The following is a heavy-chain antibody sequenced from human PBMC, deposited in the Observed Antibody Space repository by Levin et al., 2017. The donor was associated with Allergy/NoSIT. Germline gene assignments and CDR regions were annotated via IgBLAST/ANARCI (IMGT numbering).Heavy chain of an antibody. CDR1: GGSISSYY. CDR3: ARDKDGYSYSWWYFDL. V-gene: IGHV4-59*01. Sequence: SETLSLTCTVSGGSISSYYWSWIRQPPGKGLEWIGFVYYSGSTIYNPSLKSRVTISVDTSKNQFSLKLTSVTAADTAVYYCARDKDGYSYSWWYFDLWGRGTLVTVSS. D-gene: IGHD5-24*01. J-gene: IGHJ2*01. CDR2: VYYSGST.